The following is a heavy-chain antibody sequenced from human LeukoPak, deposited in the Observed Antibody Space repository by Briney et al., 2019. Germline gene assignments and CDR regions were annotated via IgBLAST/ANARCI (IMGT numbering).Heavy chain of an antibody. V-gene: IGHV3-7*01. J-gene: IGHJ3*02. CDR2: IKQDGSEK. Sequence: PGGSLRLSCAASGFTFSRYWMTWVRQAPGKGLEWVANIKQDGSEKYYVDSVKGRFTISRDNAKNSLYLQMNSLRAEDTAVYFCARDSGNYLDAFDIWGQGTMVTVSS. D-gene: IGHD1-7*01. CDR3: ARDSGNYLDAFDI. CDR1: GFTFSRYW.